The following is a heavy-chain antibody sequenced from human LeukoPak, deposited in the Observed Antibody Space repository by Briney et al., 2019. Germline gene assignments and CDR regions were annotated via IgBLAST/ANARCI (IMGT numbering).Heavy chain of an antibody. J-gene: IGHJ6*02. CDR1: GYTFTSYG. V-gene: IGHV1-18*01. CDR2: ISAYNGNT. D-gene: IGHD3-9*01. CDR3: ARGSVLRYFDWLFYGMDV. Sequence: ASVKVSCKASGYTFTSYGISWVRQAPGQGLEWMGWISAYNGNTNYAQKLQGRVTMTTDTSTGTAYMELRSLRSDDTAVYYCARGSVLRYFDWLFYGMDVWGQGTTVTVSS.